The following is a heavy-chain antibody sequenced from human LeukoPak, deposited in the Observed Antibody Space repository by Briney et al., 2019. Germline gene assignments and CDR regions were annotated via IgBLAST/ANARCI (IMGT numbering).Heavy chain of an antibody. CDR1: GFTFTSYA. CDR3: ANSLPSGYSSGWYVWDY. D-gene: IGHD6-19*01. CDR2: LTGDGNT. Sequence: PGGSLRLSCAASGFTFTSYAMSWVRQAPGKGLEWVSVLTGDGNTYYADSVKGRFTISRDNSKNTLYLQMNSLRAEDTAVYYCANSLPSGYSSGWYVWDYWGQGTLVTVSS. J-gene: IGHJ4*02. V-gene: IGHV3-23*01.